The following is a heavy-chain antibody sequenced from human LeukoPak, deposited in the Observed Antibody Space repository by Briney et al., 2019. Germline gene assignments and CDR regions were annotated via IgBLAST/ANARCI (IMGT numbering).Heavy chain of an antibody. CDR3: ARAYNWGPYYFDY. CDR1: GFTFSSYS. V-gene: IGHV3-21*01. CDR2: ISSSSSYI. Sequence: GGSLRLSCAASGFTFSSYSMNWVRQAPGKGLEWVSSISSSSSYIYYVDSVKGRFTISRDNAKNSLYLQMNSLRAEDTAVYYCARAYNWGPYYFDYWGQGTLVTVSS. D-gene: IGHD1-1*01. J-gene: IGHJ4*02.